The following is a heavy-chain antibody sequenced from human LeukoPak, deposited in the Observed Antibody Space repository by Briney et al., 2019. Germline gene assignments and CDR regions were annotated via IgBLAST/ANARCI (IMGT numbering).Heavy chain of an antibody. V-gene: IGHV4-30-4*01. Sequence: SQTLSLTCTVSGGSISSGDYYWRWIRQPPGKGLEWIGYIYYSGSTYYNPSLKSRVTISVDTSKNQFSLKLSSVTAADTAVYYCARRTDDYGDYVTRAKSWFDPWGQGTLVTVSS. CDR3: ARRTDDYGDYVTRAKSWFDP. CDR1: GGSISSGDYY. D-gene: IGHD4-17*01. CDR2: IYYSGST. J-gene: IGHJ5*02.